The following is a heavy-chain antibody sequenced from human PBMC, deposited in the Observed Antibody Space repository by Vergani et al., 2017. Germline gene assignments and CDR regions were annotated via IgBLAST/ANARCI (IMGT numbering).Heavy chain of an antibody. CDR3: AGVVTSSDRDYFDH. V-gene: IGHV1-2*02. D-gene: IGHD2-2*01. CDR2: PNPNSRGT. CDR1: GYTLTDYF. J-gene: IGHJ4*02. Sequence: QVQLVQSGAEVKKPGASVKDSCKASGYTLTDYFMHWVRQAPGQGLEWMGWPNPNSRGTNYAQKFQGRVTRTGETSISTSYMELSNLRSDDTAVDYCAGVVTSSDRDYFDHWGQGTLGTVSS.